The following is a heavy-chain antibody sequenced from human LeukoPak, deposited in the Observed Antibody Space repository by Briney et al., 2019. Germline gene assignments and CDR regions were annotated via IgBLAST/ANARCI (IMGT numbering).Heavy chain of an antibody. D-gene: IGHD1-26*01. CDR2: INSDGSST. J-gene: IGHJ4*02. CDR1: GFTFSSYW. Sequence: PGGSLRLSCAASGFTFSSYWMHWVRQAPGKGLVWVSRINSDGSSTSYADSVKGRFTISRDNAKNTLYLQMNSLRAEDTAVYYCARAVRWERFDYWGQGTLVTVSS. CDR3: ARAVRWERFDY. V-gene: IGHV3-74*01.